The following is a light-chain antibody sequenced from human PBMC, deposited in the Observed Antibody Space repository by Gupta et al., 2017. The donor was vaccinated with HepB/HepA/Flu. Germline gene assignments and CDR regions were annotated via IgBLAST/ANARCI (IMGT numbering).Light chain of an antibody. CDR3: QSYKSVPQT. Sequence: DIKMTQSPSTLSASVGERVTFSCRASQDISNYLAWYQQKPGKVPKLLINSASTLQSGVPSRFSGGGSGTDFTLTISSLQAEDVATYYCQSYKSVPQTFGQGTKVEV. CDR1: QDISNY. CDR2: SAS. J-gene: IGKJ1*01. V-gene: IGKV1-27*01.